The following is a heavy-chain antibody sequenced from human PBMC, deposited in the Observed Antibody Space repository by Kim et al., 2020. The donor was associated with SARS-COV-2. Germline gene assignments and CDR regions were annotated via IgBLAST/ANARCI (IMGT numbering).Heavy chain of an antibody. J-gene: IGHJ3*02. Sequence: GINKYYADSVRGRFTISRDNSKNTLYLQMNSLRSDATALYYCARGARAFDIWGQGTMVTVSS. CDR2: GINK. V-gene: IGHV3-30*01. CDR3: ARGARAFDI.